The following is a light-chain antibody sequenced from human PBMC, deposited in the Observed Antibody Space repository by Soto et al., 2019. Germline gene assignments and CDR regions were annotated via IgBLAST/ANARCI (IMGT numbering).Light chain of an antibody. CDR1: QSINNF. CDR3: QQTYSRPWT. V-gene: IGKV1-39*01. Sequence: DIEMTQSPSSLSASVGDRVTISCRASQSINNFLNWYQQKPGEAPKLLIYAASTLQSGVPSRFIGSGSGTEFTLNIRSLQPEDFAIYHCQQTYSRPWTFGQGTKVDIK. J-gene: IGKJ1*01. CDR2: AAS.